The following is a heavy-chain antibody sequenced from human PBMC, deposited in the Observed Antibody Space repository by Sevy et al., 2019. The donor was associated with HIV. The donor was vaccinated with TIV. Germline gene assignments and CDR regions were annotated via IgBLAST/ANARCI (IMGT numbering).Heavy chain of an antibody. CDR1: GFTFSSYA. D-gene: IGHD6-19*01. J-gene: IGHJ4*02. CDR2: ISSRGGST. Sequence: GGSLRLSCAASGFTFSSYAMSWVRQAPGKGLEWVSFISSRGGSTYYAHSVKGRFTISRDNSKNTLYLQLNSLSAEDTAIYFCAKAGIAVGGTFDLFYFDYWGQGTLVTVSS. CDR3: AKAGIAVGGTFDLFYFDY. V-gene: IGHV3-23*01.